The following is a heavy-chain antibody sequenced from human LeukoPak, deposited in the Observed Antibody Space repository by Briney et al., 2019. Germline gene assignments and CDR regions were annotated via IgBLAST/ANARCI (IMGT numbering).Heavy chain of an antibody. CDR1: GYTFTGYY. CDR2: INPNSGGT. Sequence: GASVKVSCKASGYTFTGYYMHWVRQAPGQGLEWMGWINPNSGGTNYSQKLQGRVTMTTDTSTSTAYMELRSLRSDDTAVYYCARDPFWLLWFGELGSRLDPWGQGTLVTVSS. D-gene: IGHD3-10*01. J-gene: IGHJ5*02. CDR3: ARDPFWLLWFGELGSRLDP. V-gene: IGHV1-2*02.